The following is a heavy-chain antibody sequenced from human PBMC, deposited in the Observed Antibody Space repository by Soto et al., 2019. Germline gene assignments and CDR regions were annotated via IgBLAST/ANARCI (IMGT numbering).Heavy chain of an antibody. D-gene: IGHD1-26*01. Sequence: GGSLRLSCAASGFTFSSYAMHWVRQAPGKGLEWVAVISYDGSNKYYADSVKGRFTISRDNSKNTLYLQMNSLRAEDTAVYYCARDWGNIVGATRGYWGQGTLVTVSS. J-gene: IGHJ4*02. CDR1: GFTFSSYA. V-gene: IGHV3-30-3*01. CDR3: ARDWGNIVGATRGY. CDR2: ISYDGSNK.